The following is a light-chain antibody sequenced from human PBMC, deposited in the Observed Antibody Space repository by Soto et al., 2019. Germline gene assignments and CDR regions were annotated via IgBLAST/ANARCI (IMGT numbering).Light chain of an antibody. V-gene: IGKV1-27*01. CDR1: QGISNY. J-gene: IGKJ1*01. Sequence: DIQMTQSPSSLSASVGDRVTITRRASQGISNYLAWYQQKPGKVPKLLIYAASTLQSGVPSRFSGSGSGTDFTLTITSLQPEDVATYYCQKYNSALWTLGQGTKVDIK. CDR2: AAS. CDR3: QKYNSALWT.